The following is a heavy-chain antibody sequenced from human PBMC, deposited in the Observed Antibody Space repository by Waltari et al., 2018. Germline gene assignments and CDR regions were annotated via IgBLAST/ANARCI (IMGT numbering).Heavy chain of an antibody. D-gene: IGHD4-17*01. CDR3: ARVTRTTYRWFDP. CDR1: GGSISSGGYS. J-gene: IGHJ5*02. V-gene: IGHV4-30-2*01. Sequence: QLQLQESGSGLVKPSQTLSLTCAVSGGSISSGGYSWSWIRQPPGKGLEWIGYFYHSGSTYYNPSLKSRVTISVDRSKNQFSLKLSSVTAADTAVYYCARVTRTTYRWFDPWGQGTLVTVSS. CDR2: FYHSGST.